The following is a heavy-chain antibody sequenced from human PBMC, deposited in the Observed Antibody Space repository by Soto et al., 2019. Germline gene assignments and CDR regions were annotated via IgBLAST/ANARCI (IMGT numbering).Heavy chain of an antibody. Sequence: QVQLVQSGAEVKKPGSSVTVSCKASGGTFSSYTISWVRQAPGQGLEWMGGIIPIFGTANYAQKFQGRVTISADEATSTAYMEWSSLTSEDTDVYYCARGNHRWLQLWYFDLWGRGTLVTVSS. J-gene: IGHJ2*01. CDR2: IIPIFGTA. CDR3: ARGNHRWLQLWYFDL. CDR1: GGTFSSYT. V-gene: IGHV1-69*12. D-gene: IGHD5-12*01.